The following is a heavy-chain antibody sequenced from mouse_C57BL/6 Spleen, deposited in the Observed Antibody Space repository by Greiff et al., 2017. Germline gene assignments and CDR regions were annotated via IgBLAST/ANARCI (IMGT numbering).Heavy chain of an antibody. CDR2: IYPGSGNT. J-gene: IGHJ2*01. Sequence: QVQLQQSGAELVRPGASVKLSCKASGYTFTDYYINWVKQRPGQGLEWIARIYPGSGNTYYNEKFKGKATLTAEKSSSTAYMQLSSLTSEDSAVYFGARWGGTGTPFDYWGQGTTLTVSS. CDR1: GYTFTDYY. V-gene: IGHV1-76*01. CDR3: ARWGGTGTPFDY. D-gene: IGHD4-1*01.